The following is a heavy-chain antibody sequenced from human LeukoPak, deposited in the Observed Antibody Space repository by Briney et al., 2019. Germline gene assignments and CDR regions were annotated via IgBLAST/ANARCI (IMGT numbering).Heavy chain of an antibody. CDR1: GYSLTTYY. CDR2: INPSGGGT. V-gene: IGHV1-46*01. Sequence: ASVKVSCKASGYSLTTYYMHWVRQAPGQGLEWVAIINPSGGGTKYAQKFQGRVTMTRDTPTNTVYMELSSLRTEDTAVYYCASVYLYGMDVWGQGTTVTVSS. CDR3: ASVYLYGMDV. J-gene: IGHJ6*02. D-gene: IGHD2-8*01.